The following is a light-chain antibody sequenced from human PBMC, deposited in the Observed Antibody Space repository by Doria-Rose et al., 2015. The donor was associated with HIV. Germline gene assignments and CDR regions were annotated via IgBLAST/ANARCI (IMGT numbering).Light chain of an antibody. J-gene: IGKJ5*01. V-gene: IGKV1-12*01. Sequence: DIRVTQSTPSVSASVGDRVTIPCRASEAISSWLVWYQQKPGKAPKVLIYAASTLQSGVPSMFSGSGFGTDFTLTISNLQPEDVATYYCQQSNCFPITFGQGTRLEIK. CDR1: EAISSW. CDR2: AAS. CDR3: QQSNCFPIT.